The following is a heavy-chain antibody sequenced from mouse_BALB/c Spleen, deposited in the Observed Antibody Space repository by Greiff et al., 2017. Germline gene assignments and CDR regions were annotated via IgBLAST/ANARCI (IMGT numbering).Heavy chain of an antibody. CDR1: GFTFSSFG. Sequence: EVKLVESGGGLVQPGGSRKLSCAASGFTFSSFGMHWVRQAPEKGLEWVAYISSGSSTIYYADTVKGRFTISRDNPKNTLFLQMTSLRSEDTAMYYCARGHRAFDYWGQGTTLTVSS. V-gene: IGHV5-17*02. D-gene: IGHD3-3*01. J-gene: IGHJ2*01. CDR2: ISSGSSTI. CDR3: ARGHRAFDY.